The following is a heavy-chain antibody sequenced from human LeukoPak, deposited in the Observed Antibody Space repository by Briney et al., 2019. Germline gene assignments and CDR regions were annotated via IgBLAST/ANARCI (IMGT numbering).Heavy chain of an antibody. CDR2: IYDSEGT. Sequence: SETLSLTCTVSGVSISNAGYLWSWIRQPPGKGLEYIGYIYDSEGTYYNPSLKSRVTVSVDRSKNQFSLKLSSVTAADTAVYYCARDQVYYYDSSEREVFQHWGQGTLVTVSS. J-gene: IGHJ1*01. CDR3: ARDQVYYYDSSEREVFQH. V-gene: IGHV4-30-2*01. D-gene: IGHD3-22*01. CDR1: GVSISNAGYL.